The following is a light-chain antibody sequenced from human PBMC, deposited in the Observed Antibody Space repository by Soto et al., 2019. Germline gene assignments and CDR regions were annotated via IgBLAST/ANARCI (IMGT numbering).Light chain of an antibody. V-gene: IGKV3-20*01. J-gene: IGKJ3*01. Sequence: EIVLTQSPGTLSLSPGERATLSCRASQSVSSSYLAWYQQKPGQAPRLLIYGASSRATGIPDRFSGSGSGTDFIFTISGLEPEDFAVYYCQQYGSSPFTFGPGTKVDIK. CDR1: QSVSSSY. CDR3: QQYGSSPFT. CDR2: GAS.